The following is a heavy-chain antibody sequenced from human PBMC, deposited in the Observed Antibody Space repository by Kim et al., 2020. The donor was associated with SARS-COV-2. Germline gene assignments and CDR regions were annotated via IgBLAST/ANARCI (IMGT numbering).Heavy chain of an antibody. D-gene: IGHD2-15*01. V-gene: IGHV3-74*01. CDR2: ISSNGGTT. CDR3: VIDGSSLDS. Sequence: GGSLRLSCAASGFTFNRYDMHWVRQAPGTGLEWVSRISSNGGTTYYADSVKGRFTTSRDNSKNTVYLRINSLRAEDTAVYYCVIDGSSLDSCGYWTLVT. CDR1: GFTFNRYD. J-gene: IGHJ4*03.